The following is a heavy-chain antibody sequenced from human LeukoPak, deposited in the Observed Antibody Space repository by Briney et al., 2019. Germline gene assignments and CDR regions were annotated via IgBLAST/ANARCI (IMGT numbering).Heavy chain of an antibody. CDR3: VLDLFSSFAFDI. Sequence: PGGSLRLSCAASRLTFSRYWMHSGRQAPGKGLLWVSRINSDGSSTYYADSVKGRFTTSRDNAKNALHLQMNSLTAEDTAVYYCVLDLFSSFAFDIWGQGTMVTVSS. V-gene: IGHV3-74*01. J-gene: IGHJ3*02. CDR1: RLTFSRYW. CDR2: INSDGSST. D-gene: IGHD3/OR15-3a*01.